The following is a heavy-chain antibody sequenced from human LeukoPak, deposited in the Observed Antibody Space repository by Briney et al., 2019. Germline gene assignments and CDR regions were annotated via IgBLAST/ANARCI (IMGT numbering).Heavy chain of an antibody. CDR3: ARDITMVRGVNRMDV. J-gene: IGHJ6*02. D-gene: IGHD3-10*01. CDR1: GFTFSSYS. CDR2: ISSSSSYI. V-gene: IGHV3-21*01. Sequence: GGSLRLSCAASGFTFSSYSMNWVRQAPGKGLEWVSSISSSSSYIYYADSVKGRFTISRDNAKNSLYLQMNSLRAEDTAVYYCARDITMVRGVNRMDVWGQGTTVTVSS.